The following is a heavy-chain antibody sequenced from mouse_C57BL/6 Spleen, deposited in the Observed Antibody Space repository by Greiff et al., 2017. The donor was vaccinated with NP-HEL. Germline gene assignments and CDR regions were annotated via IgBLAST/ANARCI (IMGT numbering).Heavy chain of an antibody. D-gene: IGHD3-2*02. CDR3: ARPSHSSGYWFAY. Sequence: EVMLVESGGGLVKPGGSLKLSCAASGFTFSDYGMHWVRQAPEKGLEWVAYISSGSSTIYYADTVKGRFTISRDNAKNTLFLQMTSLRSEDTAMYYCARPSHSSGYWFAYWGQGTLVTVSA. V-gene: IGHV5-17*01. CDR2: ISSGSSTI. CDR1: GFTFSDYG. J-gene: IGHJ3*01.